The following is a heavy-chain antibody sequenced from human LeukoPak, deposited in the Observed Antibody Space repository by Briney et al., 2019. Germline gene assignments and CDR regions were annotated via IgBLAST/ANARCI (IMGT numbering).Heavy chain of an antibody. Sequence: GGSLRLSCAASGFTFSNYGIHWVHQAPGKGLEWVAVISYDGNNKYYADSVKGRFTISRDNSKNTLFLQMNSLRAEDTAVYYCAKGVDYCSGGSCPADYWGPGTLVTVSS. CDR3: AKGVDYCSGGSCPADY. D-gene: IGHD2-15*01. CDR2: ISYDGNNK. J-gene: IGHJ4*02. V-gene: IGHV3-30*18. CDR1: GFTFSNYG.